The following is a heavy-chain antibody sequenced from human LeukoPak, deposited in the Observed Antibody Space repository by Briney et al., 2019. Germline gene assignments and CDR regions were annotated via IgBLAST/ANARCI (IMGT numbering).Heavy chain of an antibody. CDR1: GFTFSSYG. Sequence: QPGGSLRLSCAASGFTFSSYGMHWVRQAPGKGLEWVAVIWYDGSNKYYADSVKGRFTISRDNSKNTLYLQMNSLRAEDTAVYYCARDSYYDFWSGWDYWGQGTLVTVSS. CDR2: IWYDGSNK. J-gene: IGHJ4*02. V-gene: IGHV3-33*01. D-gene: IGHD3-3*01. CDR3: ARDSYYDFWSGWDY.